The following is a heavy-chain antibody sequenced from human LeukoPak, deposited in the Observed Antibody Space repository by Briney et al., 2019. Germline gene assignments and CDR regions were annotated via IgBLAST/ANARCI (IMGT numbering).Heavy chain of an antibody. CDR3: ARDRGDYDILTGYYRDNWFDP. D-gene: IGHD3-9*01. CDR1: GGTFSSYA. CDR2: TIPIFGTA. Sequence: SVKVSCKASGGTFSSYAISWVRQAPGQGLEWMGGTIPIFGTANYAQKFQGRVTITADKSTSTAYMELSSLRSEDTAVYYCARDRGDYDILTGYYRDNWFDPWGQGTLVTVSS. J-gene: IGHJ5*02. V-gene: IGHV1-69*06.